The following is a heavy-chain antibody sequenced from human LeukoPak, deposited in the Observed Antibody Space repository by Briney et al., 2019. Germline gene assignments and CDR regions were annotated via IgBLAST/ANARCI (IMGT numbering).Heavy chain of an antibody. CDR3: ARAPNRITIFAV. Sequence: VKVSCKASGGTFSSYAISWVRQAPGQGLEWMGWINPNSGGTNYAQKFQGRVTMTRDTSISTAYMELSRLRSDDTAVYYCARAPNRITIFAVWGQGTLVTVSS. J-gene: IGHJ4*02. V-gene: IGHV1-2*02. CDR2: INPNSGGT. CDR1: GGTFSSYA. D-gene: IGHD3-3*01.